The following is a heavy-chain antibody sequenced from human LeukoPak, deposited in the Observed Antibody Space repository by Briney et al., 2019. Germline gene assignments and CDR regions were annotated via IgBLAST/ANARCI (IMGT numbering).Heavy chain of an antibody. CDR3: ARIRIEWELPGDYYYGMDV. J-gene: IGHJ6*02. V-gene: IGHV4-59*01. Sequence: SETLSLTCTVSRDSISSYYRSWIRQPPGKGLEWIGYIYYSGSTNYNPSLKSRVTISVGTSKNQFSLKLSSVTAADTAVYYCARIRIEWELPGDYYYGMDVWGQGTTVTVSS. CDR1: RDSISSYY. D-gene: IGHD1-26*01. CDR2: IYYSGST.